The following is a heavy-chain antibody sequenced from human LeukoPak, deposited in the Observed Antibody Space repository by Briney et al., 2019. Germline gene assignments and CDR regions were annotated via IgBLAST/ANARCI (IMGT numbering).Heavy chain of an antibody. CDR2: IYYSGST. D-gene: IGHD1-26*01. J-gene: IGHJ3*02. CDR3: ARYEVGATETHAFDI. CDR1: GGSISSSSYY. V-gene: IGHV4-39*01. Sequence: TSETLSLTCTVSGGSISSSSYYWGWIRQPPGKGLEWIGSIYYSGSTYYNPSLKSRVTISVDTSKNQFSLKLSSVTAADTAVYYCARYEVGATETHAFDIWGQGTMVTVSS.